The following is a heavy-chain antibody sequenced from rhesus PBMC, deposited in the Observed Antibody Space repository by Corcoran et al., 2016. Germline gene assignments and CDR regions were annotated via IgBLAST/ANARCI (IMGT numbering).Heavy chain of an antibody. J-gene: IGHJ4*01. V-gene: IGHV3-183*01. CDR1: GFTFGDSG. CDR3: TRYSGSYMSFDY. Sequence: EVQLVESGGGLVQPGGSLRLSCAASGFTFGDSGFPWVRQAPGKGLEWVSSISSASSYIYYADSVKGRFTISRDNAKNSLSLQMSSLRAEDTAVYYCTRYSGSYMSFDYWGQGVLVTVSS. D-gene: IGHD1-44*02. CDR2: ISSASSYI.